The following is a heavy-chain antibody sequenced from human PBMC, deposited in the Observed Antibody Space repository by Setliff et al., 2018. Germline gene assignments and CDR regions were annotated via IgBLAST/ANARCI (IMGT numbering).Heavy chain of an antibody. CDR3: ARDRGQVTVNNRYGFYYYGMDV. Sequence: GGSLRLSCAASGFTFDDYAMHWVRQAPGKGLEWVSGISWNSGSIGYADSVKGRFTISRDNAKNSLYLQMDSLRVEDTGLYYCARDRGQVTVNNRYGFYYYGMDVWGQGTTVTV. CDR2: ISWNSGSI. J-gene: IGHJ6*02. CDR1: GFTFDDYA. D-gene: IGHD3-16*02. V-gene: IGHV3-9*01.